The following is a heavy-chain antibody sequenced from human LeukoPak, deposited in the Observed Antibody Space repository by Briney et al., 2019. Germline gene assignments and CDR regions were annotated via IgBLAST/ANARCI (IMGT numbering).Heavy chain of an antibody. CDR3: ARLYYESSGYYYVPDYFDY. V-gene: IGHV4-39*01. CDR2: IYYSGST. D-gene: IGHD3-22*01. J-gene: IGHJ4*02. CDR1: GGSISSSTYY. Sequence: SETLSLTCTVSGGSISSSTYYWGWIRQPPGKGLEWIGNIYYSGSTYYNPSLKSRVTISVDTSKNQFSLKLTSVTAADTAVYYCARLYYESSGYYYVPDYFDYWGQGTLVTVSS.